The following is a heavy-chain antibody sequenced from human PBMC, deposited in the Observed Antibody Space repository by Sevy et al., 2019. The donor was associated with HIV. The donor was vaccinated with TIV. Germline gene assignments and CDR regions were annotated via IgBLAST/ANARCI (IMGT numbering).Heavy chain of an antibody. D-gene: IGHD3-3*01. CDR1: GFSFSNSA. CDR2: ISSDGVST. Sequence: GGSLRLSCSGSGFSFSNSAMNWVRQTPGKGLKYVSAISSDGVSTYYTDSVRGRFTISRDNSKNTLYLQMSSLRVEDTAVYYCVKDPDYNFWRGDYGMDVWGQGTTVTVYS. CDR3: VKDPDYNFWRGDYGMDV. V-gene: IGHV3-64D*06. J-gene: IGHJ6*02.